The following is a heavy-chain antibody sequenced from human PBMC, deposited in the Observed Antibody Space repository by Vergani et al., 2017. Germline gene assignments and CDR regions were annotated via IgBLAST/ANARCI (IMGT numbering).Heavy chain of an antibody. CDR3: ARARIPTYYYGSGSYAHYFDY. Sequence: QVQLVESGGGLVKPGGSLRLSCAASGFTFSDYYMSWIRQAPGKGLEWVSYISSSGSTIYYADSVKGRFTISRDNAKNSLYLQMNSLRAEDTAVYYCARARIPTYYYGSGSYAHYFDYWGQGTLVTVSS. D-gene: IGHD3-10*01. V-gene: IGHV3-11*01. J-gene: IGHJ4*02. CDR2: ISSSGSTI. CDR1: GFTFSDYY.